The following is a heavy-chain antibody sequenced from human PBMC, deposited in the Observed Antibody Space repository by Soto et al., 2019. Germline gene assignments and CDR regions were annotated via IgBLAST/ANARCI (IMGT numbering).Heavy chain of an antibody. Sequence: EVQLVQPGAEVKKPGESLKISCQGSGYTFISYWIAWWRQKPGKGLEWMGIIYPGDSDIRYNPSFQGPVTISADKSISTAYLQGSSLKARDTAMYYCARIIAEAGTGFDFWGQGTLVSFSS. CDR3: ARIIAEAGTGFDF. V-gene: IGHV5-51*01. J-gene: IGHJ4*02. CDR2: IYPGDSDI. D-gene: IGHD6-19*01. CDR1: GYTFISYW.